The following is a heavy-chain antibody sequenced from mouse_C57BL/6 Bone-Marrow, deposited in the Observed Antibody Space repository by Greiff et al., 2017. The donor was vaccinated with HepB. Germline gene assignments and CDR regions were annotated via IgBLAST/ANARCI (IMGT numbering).Heavy chain of an antibody. CDR1: GYTFTSYW. CDR3: ANIYYGYGGFAY. CDR2: INPSSGYT. J-gene: IGHJ3*01. Sequence: QVQLKQSGAELAKPGASVKLSCKASGYTFTSYWMHWVKQRPGQGLEWIGYINPSSGYTKYNQKFKDKATLTADKSSSTAYMQLSSLTYEDSAVYYCANIYYGYGGFAYWGQGTLVTVSA. D-gene: IGHD2-2*01. V-gene: IGHV1-7*01.